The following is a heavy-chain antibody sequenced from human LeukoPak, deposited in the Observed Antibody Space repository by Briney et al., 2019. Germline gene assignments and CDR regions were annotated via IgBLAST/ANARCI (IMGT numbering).Heavy chain of an antibody. Sequence: PGGSLRLSCAASGFTFSSYGMSWVRHAPGKGLEWVSAICCSGGSPYYADSVKSRFLLSRDNSKNTLYLQMNSLRAEDTAVYYCAKDQAMVRGVREPVWGQGTLVTVSS. CDR3: AKDQAMVRGVREPV. J-gene: IGHJ4*02. CDR2: ICCSGGSP. V-gene: IGHV3-23*01. D-gene: IGHD3-10*01. CDR1: GFTFSSYG.